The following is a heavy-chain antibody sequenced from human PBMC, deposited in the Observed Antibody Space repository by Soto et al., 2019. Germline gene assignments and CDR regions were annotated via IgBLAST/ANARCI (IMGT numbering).Heavy chain of an antibody. CDR2: ISAYNGNT. V-gene: IGHV1-18*01. Sequence: ASVKVSCKASGYTFTSYGISWVRQAPGQGLEWMGWISAYNGNTNYAQKLQGRVTMTTDTSTSTAYMELRSLRSDDTAVYYCARDAPVPSSSWCDYWGQGTLVTVSS. CDR3: ARDAPVPSSSWCDY. J-gene: IGHJ4*02. CDR1: GYTFTSYG. D-gene: IGHD6-13*01.